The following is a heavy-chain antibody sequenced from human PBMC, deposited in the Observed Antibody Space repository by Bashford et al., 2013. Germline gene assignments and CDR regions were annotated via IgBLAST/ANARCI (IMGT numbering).Heavy chain of an antibody. J-gene: IGHJ4*02. CDR3: AHTSSGYYFPYFDS. Sequence: SGPTLVKPTQTLTLTCTFSGFSLSTSGMCVSWIRQPPGKALEWLARIDWDDDKYYSQSLKRRLTVTKDTSKNQVVLTLSNVDPEDTGTYFCAHTSSGYYFPYFDSWGQGTLVTVSS. CDR1: GFSLSTSGMC. V-gene: IGHV2-70*12. D-gene: IGHD3-22*01. CDR2: IDWDDDK.